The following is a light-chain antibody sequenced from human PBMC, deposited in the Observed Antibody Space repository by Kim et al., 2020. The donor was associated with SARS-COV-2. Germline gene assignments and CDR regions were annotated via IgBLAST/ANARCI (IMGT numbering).Light chain of an antibody. CDR1: QGFSSSY. CDR2: GAY. Sequence: LSPGERATLSCRASQGFSSSYLGWYQLKPGQAPRLVIFGAYGRGTGIPDRFSGSGSGTDFTLTISSVEPEDFAVYYCQQYGDLPLFGQGTRLEIK. V-gene: IGKV3-20*01. J-gene: IGKJ5*01. CDR3: QQYGDLPL.